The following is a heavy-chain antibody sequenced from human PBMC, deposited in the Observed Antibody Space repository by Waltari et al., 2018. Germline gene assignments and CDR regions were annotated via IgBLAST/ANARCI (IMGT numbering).Heavy chain of an antibody. CDR2: IDPEDGET. Sequence: EVELVQSGAEVKKPRATVKISCKASGYTFMDYFMHCVQQAPGKGLEWMGRIDPEDGETVYSEKFQGRVTITADTSTDTAYMELSSLTSGDTAVYYCAPLPGGSGQTFDYWGQGTLVTVSS. CDR3: APLPGGSGQTFDY. CDR1: GYTFMDYF. V-gene: IGHV1-69-2*01. J-gene: IGHJ4*02. D-gene: IGHD3-10*01.